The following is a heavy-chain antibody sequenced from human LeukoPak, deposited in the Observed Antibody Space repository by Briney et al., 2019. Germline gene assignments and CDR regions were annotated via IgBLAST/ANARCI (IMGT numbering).Heavy chain of an antibody. CDR1: GFTFSSSA. V-gene: IGHV3-23*01. CDR2: ISNNGGYT. J-gene: IGHJ5*02. Sequence: PGGSLGLSCAASGFTFSSSAMSWVRQAPGKGLEWVSAISNNGGYTYYADSVQGRFTISRDNSKNTLYLQMNSLRAEDTAVYYCARDLPLYYGGNSGGWFDPWGQGTLVTVSS. CDR3: ARDLPLYYGGNSGGWFDP. D-gene: IGHD4-23*01.